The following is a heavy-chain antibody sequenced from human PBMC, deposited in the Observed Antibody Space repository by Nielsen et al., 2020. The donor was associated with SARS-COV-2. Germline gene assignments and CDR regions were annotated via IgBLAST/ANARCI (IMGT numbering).Heavy chain of an antibody. CDR2: ISYDGSNK. V-gene: IGHV3-30*04. Sequence: GESLKISCAASGFTFSSYAMHWVRQAPGKGLEWVAVISYDGSNKYYADSVKGRFTISRDNSKNTLYLQMNSLRAEDTAVYYCARDSARYCSGGSCRAFDYWGQGTLVTVSS. D-gene: IGHD2-15*01. J-gene: IGHJ4*02. CDR3: ARDSARYCSGGSCRAFDY. CDR1: GFTFSSYA.